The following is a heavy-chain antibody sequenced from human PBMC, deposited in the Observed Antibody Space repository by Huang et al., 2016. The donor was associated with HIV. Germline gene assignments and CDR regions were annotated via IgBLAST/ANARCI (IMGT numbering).Heavy chain of an antibody. Sequence: QVQLVQSGAEVKNPGASVRVYCKASGYNFNDSNIHWVRQAPGKGRGWMGWINPKRGGTIYAQRFQGRVTMTRDTTISTVHMDLRRIQSDDTAVYFCARDWSFGSSTSPADWGQGTLVTVSS. CDR1: GYNFNDSN. D-gene: IGHD6-6*01. J-gene: IGHJ4*02. CDR3: ARDWSFGSSTSPAD. CDR2: INPKRGGT. V-gene: IGHV1-2*02.